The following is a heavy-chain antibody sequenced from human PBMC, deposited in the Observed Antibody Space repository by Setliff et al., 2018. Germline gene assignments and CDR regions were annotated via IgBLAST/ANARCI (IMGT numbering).Heavy chain of an antibody. CDR3: ASTGTHSTNAFDI. J-gene: IGHJ3*02. CDR1: GYTFTNFG. Sequence: ASVKVSCKTSGYTFTNFGISWVRQAPGQGLEWMGWIGVYNYNTIYAQKFQGRVTITRDTSANTVYMELSSLRSEDMAVYYCASTGTHSTNAFDIWGQGTMVTVSS. V-gene: IGHV1-18*03. CDR2: IGVYNYNT. D-gene: IGHD2-8*02.